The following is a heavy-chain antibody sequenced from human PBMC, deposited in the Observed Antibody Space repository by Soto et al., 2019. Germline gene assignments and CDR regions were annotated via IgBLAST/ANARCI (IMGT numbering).Heavy chain of an antibody. CDR1: GYTFSNYY. Sequence: QVHLVQSGAEGKKPGASVTFPCKASGYTFSNYYMHWVRQAPGQGLEWVGIINPSGGGTTYAQNFQGRVIMTRDTSTSTVYMELNSLRSEDTAVYYCARGPKLTDFGDRGYYGMDVWGHWTTVTVSS. J-gene: IGHJ6*02. CDR2: INPSGGGT. D-gene: IGHD4-17*01. V-gene: IGHV1-46*01. CDR3: ARGPKLTDFGDRGYYGMDV.